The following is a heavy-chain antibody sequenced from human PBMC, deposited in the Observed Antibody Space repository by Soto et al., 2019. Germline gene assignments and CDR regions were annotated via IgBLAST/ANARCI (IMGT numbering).Heavy chain of an antibody. CDR3: ARVSPVVVAATRVSAFDI. CDR2: IYYSGST. Sequence: SETLSLTCTVSGGSISSYYWSWIRQPPGKGLEWIGYIYYSGSTNYNPSLKSRVTISVDTSKNQFSLKLSSVTAADTAVYYCARVSPVVVAATRVSAFDIWGQGTMVTVSS. V-gene: IGHV4-59*12. CDR1: GGSISSYY. D-gene: IGHD2-15*01. J-gene: IGHJ3*02.